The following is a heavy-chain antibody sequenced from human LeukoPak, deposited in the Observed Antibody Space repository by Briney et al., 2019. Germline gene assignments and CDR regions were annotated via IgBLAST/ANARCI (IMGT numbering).Heavy chain of an antibody. J-gene: IGHJ2*01. Sequence: PSETLSLTCTVSGGSISSSSYYWGWIRQPPGKGLEWIGSIYYSGSTYYNPSLKSRVTISVDTSKNQFSLKLSSVTAADTAVYYCARRGVGIAVAGSPNNWYFDLWGQGTLVTVSS. D-gene: IGHD6-19*01. CDR3: ARRGVGIAVAGSPNNWYFDL. V-gene: IGHV4-39*07. CDR2: IYYSGST. CDR1: GGSISSSSYY.